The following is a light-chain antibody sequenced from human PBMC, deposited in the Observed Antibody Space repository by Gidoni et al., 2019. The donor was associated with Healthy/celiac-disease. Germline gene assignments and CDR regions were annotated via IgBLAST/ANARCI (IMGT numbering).Light chain of an antibody. J-gene: IGLJ2*01. CDR3: CSYAGSSTSLV. CDR1: SSDVGSYNL. V-gene: IGLV2-23*01. Sequence: QSALTQPASVPGSPGQSITISCTGTSSDVGSYNLVSRYQQHPGKAPKLMIYEGSKRPSGVSNRVSGSKSGNTASLTISGLQAEDEADYYCCSYAGSSTSLVFGGGTKLTVL. CDR2: EGS.